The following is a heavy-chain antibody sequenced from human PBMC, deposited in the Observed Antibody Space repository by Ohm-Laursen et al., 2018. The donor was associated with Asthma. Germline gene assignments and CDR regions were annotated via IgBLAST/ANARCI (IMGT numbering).Heavy chain of an antibody. Sequence: SLRLSCAASEFTFSTYWMHWVRQAPGKGLVWVSRVYGDGSNTIYADSVKGRFTISRDNAKNTLYLQMNSLRAEDTAVYYCTRGGHYGSYFDYWGQGTLVTVSS. J-gene: IGHJ4*02. CDR3: TRGGHYGSYFDY. V-gene: IGHV3-74*01. CDR2: VYGDGSNT. CDR1: EFTFSTYW. D-gene: IGHD4-17*01.